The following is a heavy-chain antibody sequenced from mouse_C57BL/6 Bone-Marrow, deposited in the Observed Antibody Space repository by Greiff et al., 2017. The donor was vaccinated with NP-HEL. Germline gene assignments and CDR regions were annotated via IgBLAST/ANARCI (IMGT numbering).Heavy chain of an antibody. Sequence: EVQLQESGPCLVKPSQSLSLTCSVTGYSITSGYYWNWIRQFPGNKLEWMGYISYDGSNNYNPSLKNRNSITRDTSKNQFFLKLNSVTTEDTASYYCARAFDYWGPGTTLTVSS. CDR1: GYSITSGYY. V-gene: IGHV3-6*01. CDR3: ARAFDY. J-gene: IGHJ2*01. CDR2: ISYDGSN.